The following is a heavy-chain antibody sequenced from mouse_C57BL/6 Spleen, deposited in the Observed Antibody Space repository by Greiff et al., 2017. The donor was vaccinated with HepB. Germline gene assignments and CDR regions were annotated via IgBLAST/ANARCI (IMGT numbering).Heavy chain of an antibody. J-gene: IGHJ2*01. CDR2: ISYDGSN. CDR1: GYSITSGYY. V-gene: IGHV3-6*01. CDR3: ARDGYYGSSWDY. Sequence: EVKLEESGPGLVKPSQSLSLTCSVTGYSITSGYYWNWIRQFPGNNLEWMGYISYDGSNNYNPSLKNRISITRDTSKNQFFLKLNSVTTEDTATYYCARDGYYGSSWDYWGQGTTLTVSS. D-gene: IGHD1-1*01.